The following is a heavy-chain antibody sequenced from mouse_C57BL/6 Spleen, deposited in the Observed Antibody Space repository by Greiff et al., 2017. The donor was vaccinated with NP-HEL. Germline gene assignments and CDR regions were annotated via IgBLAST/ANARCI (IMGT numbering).Heavy chain of an antibody. V-gene: IGHV1-64*01. CDR2: IHPNSGST. CDR3: ARGIYYDYDVGFDY. D-gene: IGHD2-4*01. J-gene: IGHJ2*01. Sequence: QVQLQQPGAELVKPGASVKLSCKASGYTFTSYWMHWVKQRPGQGLEWIGMIHPNSGSTNYNEKFKSKATLTVDKSSSTAYMQLSSLTSEDSAVYYCARGIYYDYDVGFDYWGQGTTLTVSS. CDR1: GYTFTSYW.